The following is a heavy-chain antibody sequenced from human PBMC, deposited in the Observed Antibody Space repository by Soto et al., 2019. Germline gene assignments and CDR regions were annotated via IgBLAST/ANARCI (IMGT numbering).Heavy chain of an antibody. Sequence: GGSLRLSCAASGFTVSSNYMSWVRQAPGKGLEWVSVIYSGGSTYYADSVKGRFTISRDNSKNTLYLQMNSLRAEDTAVYYCARGGKQQPYGMDVWGQGTTVTVSS. CDR1: GFTVSSNY. D-gene: IGHD6-13*01. CDR2: IYSGGST. V-gene: IGHV3-53*01. J-gene: IGHJ6*02. CDR3: ARGGKQQPYGMDV.